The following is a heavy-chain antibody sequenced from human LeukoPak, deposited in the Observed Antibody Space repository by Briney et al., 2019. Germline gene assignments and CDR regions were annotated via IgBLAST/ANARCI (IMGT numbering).Heavy chain of an antibody. CDR1: GGSISSGGYY. CDR3: ARDKDDSSGYYSVGYFDY. D-gene: IGHD3-22*01. V-gene: IGHV4-31*03. Sequence: TSETLSLTCTVPGGSISSGGYYWSWIRQHPGKGLEWIGYIYYSGSTYYNPSLKSRVTISVDTSKNQFSLKLSSVTAADTAVYYCARDKDDSSGYYSVGYFDYWGQGTLVTVSS. J-gene: IGHJ4*02. CDR2: IYYSGST.